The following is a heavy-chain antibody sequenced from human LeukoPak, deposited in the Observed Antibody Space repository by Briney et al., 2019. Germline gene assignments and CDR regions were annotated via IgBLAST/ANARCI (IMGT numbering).Heavy chain of an antibody. CDR3: ARCKGSTSCYDY. V-gene: IGHV3-7*03. D-gene: IGHD2-2*01. J-gene: IGHJ4*02. CDR1: GFSFNAYW. CDR2: INPAGSET. Sequence: GGSLRLSCAASGFSFNAYWMTWVRQAPGTGLEWVANINPAGSETFHVDPVKGRFSISRDHAKNLVYLQMDSLRAEDTAVYYCARCKGSTSCYDYWGQGTLVTVSS.